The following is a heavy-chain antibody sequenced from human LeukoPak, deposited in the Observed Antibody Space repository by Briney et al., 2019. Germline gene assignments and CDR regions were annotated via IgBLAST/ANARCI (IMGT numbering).Heavy chain of an antibody. CDR3: ARDRFYYYDSSGYYQLGY. CDR2: INPNSGGT. J-gene: IGHJ4*02. Sequence: GASVKVSCKASGYTFTGYYMHWVRQAPGQGLEWMGWINPNSGGTNYAQKFQGRVTMTRDTSISTAYMELSRLRSDDTAVYYCARDRFYYYDSSGYYQLGYWGQGTLVTVSS. D-gene: IGHD3-22*01. CDR1: GYTFTGYY. V-gene: IGHV1-2*02.